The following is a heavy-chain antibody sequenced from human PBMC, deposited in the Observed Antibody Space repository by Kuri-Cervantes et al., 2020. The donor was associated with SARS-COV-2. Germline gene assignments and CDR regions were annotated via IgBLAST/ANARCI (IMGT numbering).Heavy chain of an antibody. CDR1: GFTFSSHW. J-gene: IGHJ5*02. Sequence: GESLKISCAASGFTFSSHWMYWVRQVPGKGLVWVSRSNSDGTFTTYADSVEGRFTISRDNAKNTLYLQMNSLRAEDTALYYCARGGGYTGPNNYWFDPWGQGTRVTVSS. CDR3: ARGGGYTGPNNYWFDP. CDR2: SNSDGTFT. D-gene: IGHD2-2*02. V-gene: IGHV3-74*03.